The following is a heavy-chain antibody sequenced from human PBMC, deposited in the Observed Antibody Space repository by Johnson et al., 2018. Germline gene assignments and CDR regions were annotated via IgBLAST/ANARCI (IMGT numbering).Heavy chain of an antibody. CDR1: GFTFSSYG. Sequence: QVQLQESGGGVVQPGRSLRLSCAASGFTFSSYGMHWVRQAPGKGLEWVAVISYDGSNKYYADSVKGRFTISRDNSKNTLYLQMNSLRAEETAVYFCAKTPSEYCSGGSCYSDYYYYYMDVWGKGTTVTVSS. D-gene: IGHD2-15*01. J-gene: IGHJ6*03. CDR3: AKTPSEYCSGGSCYSDYYYYYMDV. V-gene: IGHV3-30*18. CDR2: ISYDGSNK.